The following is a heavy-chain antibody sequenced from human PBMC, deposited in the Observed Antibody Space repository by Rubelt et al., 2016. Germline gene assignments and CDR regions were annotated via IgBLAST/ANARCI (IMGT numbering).Heavy chain of an antibody. Sequence: QVQLQQWGAGLLKPSETLSLTCAVYGGSFSGYYWSWIRQPPGKGLEWIGEINHSGSTNYNPSLHRRCTISVDTFKNQFALRLSAVTDVDSAVYYCARCMGDSGYGIGGDLGEGPLVTVSS. CDR3: ARCMGDSGYGIGGD. D-gene: IGHD5-12*01. CDR1: GGSFSGYY. V-gene: IGHV4-34*01. CDR2: INHSGST. J-gene: IGHJ4*02.